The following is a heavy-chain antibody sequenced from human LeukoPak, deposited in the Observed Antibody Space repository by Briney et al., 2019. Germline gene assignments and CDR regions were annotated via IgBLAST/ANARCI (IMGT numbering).Heavy chain of an antibody. CDR2: IRSKAYGGTT. Sequence: GRSLRLSCIASGFTFGDYAMSWVRQAPGKGLEWVGFIRSKAYGGTTEYAASVKGRFTISRDDSKSIAYLQMNSLKTEDTAVYYCTRDSYHFDYWGQGTLVTVSS. V-gene: IGHV3-49*04. CDR3: TRDSYHFDY. CDR1: GFTFGDYA. D-gene: IGHD5-18*01. J-gene: IGHJ4*02.